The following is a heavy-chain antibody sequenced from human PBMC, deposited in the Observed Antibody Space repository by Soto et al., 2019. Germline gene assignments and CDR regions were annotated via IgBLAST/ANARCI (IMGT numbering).Heavy chain of an antibody. CDR2: FYSSGSI. CDR1: GYSISAGGYY. J-gene: IGHJ5*02. D-gene: IGHD6-19*01. CDR3: ARMYSSGSGWFHP. V-gene: IGHV4-31*03. Sequence: QVQLQESGPGLVKPSQTLSLTCFVSGYSISAGGYYWSWIRHHPGKGLEWIGSFYSSGSIIYNPSLRSRVSISGDTSSNQFSMSLTSVTAADTARYYCARMYSSGSGWFHPWGQGTLVTVSS.